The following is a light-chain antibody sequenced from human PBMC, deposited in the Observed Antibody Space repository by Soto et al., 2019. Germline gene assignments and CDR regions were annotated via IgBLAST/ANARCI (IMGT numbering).Light chain of an antibody. CDR3: QKYNSAPQT. CDR1: QGISHY. V-gene: IGKV1-27*01. CDR2: AAS. Sequence: DIQMTQSPSSLSASVGDRVTITCRASQGISHYLAWYQQKPGKVPKLLIYAASTLQSGVPSRFSGSGAGTDCTLTISSLQAEDVETYYCQKYNSAPQTFGQGTKVDI. J-gene: IGKJ1*01.